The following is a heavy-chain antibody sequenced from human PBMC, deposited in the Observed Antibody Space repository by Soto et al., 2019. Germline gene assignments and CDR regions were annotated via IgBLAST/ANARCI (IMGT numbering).Heavy chain of an antibody. Sequence: PSETLFLTCTVSGGSISSSSYYWGWIRQPPGKGLEWIGSIYYSGSTYYNPSLKSRVTISVDTSKNQFSLKLSPVTAADTAVYYCARHKGSVTFGGVIVDFDYWGQGTLVTVSS. CDR1: GGSISSSSYY. CDR3: ARHKGSVTFGGVIVDFDY. D-gene: IGHD3-16*02. J-gene: IGHJ4*02. V-gene: IGHV4-39*01. CDR2: IYYSGST.